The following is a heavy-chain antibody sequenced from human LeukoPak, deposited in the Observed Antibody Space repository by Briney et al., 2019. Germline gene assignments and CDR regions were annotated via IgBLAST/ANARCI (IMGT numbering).Heavy chain of an antibody. CDR2: MNPNSGNT. Sequence: GASVKVSCKASGYTFTSYDINWVRQATGQGLEWMGWMNPNSGNTGYAQKFQGRVTITRNTSISTAYMELSSLRSEDTAVYYCAIVAAAGTAFDIWGQGTMVTVSS. D-gene: IGHD6-13*01. J-gene: IGHJ3*02. CDR1: GYTFTSYD. V-gene: IGHV1-8*03. CDR3: AIVAAAGTAFDI.